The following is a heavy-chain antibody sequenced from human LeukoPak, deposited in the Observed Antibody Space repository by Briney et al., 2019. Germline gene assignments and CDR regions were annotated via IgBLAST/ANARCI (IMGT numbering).Heavy chain of an antibody. V-gene: IGHV3-30*03. CDR1: GFNFSGYG. CDR3: ARGAQYYYDSSGYHLFDF. Sequence: GRSLRLSCAASGFNFSGYGVHWVRQAPGKGLEWVAVISYDGSKKYYADSVKGRFTVSRGNSKNTLYLQMNSLRAEDRAIYYCARGAQYYYDSSGYHLFDFWGQGTLVIVSS. J-gene: IGHJ4*02. CDR2: ISYDGSKK. D-gene: IGHD3-22*01.